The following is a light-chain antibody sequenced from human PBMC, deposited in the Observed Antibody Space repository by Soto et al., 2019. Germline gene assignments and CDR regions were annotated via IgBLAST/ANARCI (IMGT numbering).Light chain of an antibody. V-gene: IGKV3-15*01. CDR2: GAF. Sequence: EIVMTQSPATLSVSPGERATLSCRASQSVTSNVAWYQQKPGQAPRLLIYGAFISATGISAMFSGSVSGTEFTLTISSLQSEDFAVYYCQQYNDWPPYSFGQGTKVDIK. J-gene: IGKJ2*01. CDR3: QQYNDWPPYS. CDR1: QSVTSN.